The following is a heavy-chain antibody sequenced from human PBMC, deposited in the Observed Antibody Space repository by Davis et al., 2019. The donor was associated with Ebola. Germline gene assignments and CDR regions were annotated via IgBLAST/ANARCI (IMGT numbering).Heavy chain of an antibody. CDR2: ISSSGSTI. J-gene: IGHJ6*02. D-gene: IGHD4/OR15-4a*01. CDR3: ARRLSSAYYYYGMDV. V-gene: IGHV3-11*01. Sequence: GESLKISCAASGFTFSDYYMSWLRQAPGKGLEWVSYISSSGSTIYYEDSVKGRFTISRDNAKNLLYLQMNNLRAEDTAVYYCARRLSSAYYYYGMDVWGQGTTVTVSS. CDR1: GFTFSDYY.